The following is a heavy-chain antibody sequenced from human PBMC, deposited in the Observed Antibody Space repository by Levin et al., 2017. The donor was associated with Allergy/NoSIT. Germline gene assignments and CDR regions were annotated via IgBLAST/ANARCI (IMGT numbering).Heavy chain of an antibody. D-gene: IGHD3-10*01. V-gene: IGHV3-48*01. Sequence: AGGSLRLSCAASGFTFSSYSMNWVRQAPGKGLEWVSYISSSSSTIYYADSVKGRFTISRDNAKNSLYLQMNSLRAEDTAVYYCARDSGRDWLGYFDYWGQGTLVTVSS. CDR3: ARDSGRDWLGYFDY. J-gene: IGHJ4*02. CDR2: ISSSSSTI. CDR1: GFTFSSYS.